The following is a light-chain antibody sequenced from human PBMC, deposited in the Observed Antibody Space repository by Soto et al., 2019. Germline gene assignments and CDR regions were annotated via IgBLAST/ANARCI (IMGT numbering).Light chain of an antibody. J-gene: IGLJ2*01. CDR2: DVT. V-gene: IGLV2-14*03. CDR1: SSDVGGYNY. CDR3: SSYTRSSTLVV. Sequence: QSALTQPASVSGSPGQSITISCTGTSSDVGGYNYVSWYQRNPGKAPKLMIYDVTNRPSGVSNRLSGSKSGNTASLTISGLQAEDEADYYCSSYTRSSTLVVFGGGTKLTVL.